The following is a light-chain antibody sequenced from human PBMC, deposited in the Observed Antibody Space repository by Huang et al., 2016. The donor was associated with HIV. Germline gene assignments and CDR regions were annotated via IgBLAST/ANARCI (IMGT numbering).Light chain of an antibody. CDR2: GTT. CDR3: QQYNNWPPT. CDR1: QSVSSD. V-gene: IGKV3-15*01. J-gene: IGKJ1*01. Sequence: EIVMTQSPATLSVSPGEGATLSCRASQSVSSDLAWYQQKPGQAPRLLIYGTTFRDTGSPATFSGSGSGTEFTLTISSLQSEDFAVYYCQQYNNWPPTFGQGTKVEIK.